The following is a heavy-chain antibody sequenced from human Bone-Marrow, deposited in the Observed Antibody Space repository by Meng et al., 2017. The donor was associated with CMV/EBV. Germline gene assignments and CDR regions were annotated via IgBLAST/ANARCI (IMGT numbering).Heavy chain of an antibody. CDR2: ISGSGSYI. J-gene: IGHJ4*02. CDR1: GFTFTNYN. Sequence: GGSLRLSCAASGFTFTNYNMNWVRQAPGRGLEWVSSISGSGSYISYVDSVKGRFTISRDNAKNLLYLQMNSLRAEDTAVYYCARDQGYGYGDYWGQGKLVTVSS. D-gene: IGHD5-12*01. V-gene: IGHV3-21*01. CDR3: ARDQGYGYGDY.